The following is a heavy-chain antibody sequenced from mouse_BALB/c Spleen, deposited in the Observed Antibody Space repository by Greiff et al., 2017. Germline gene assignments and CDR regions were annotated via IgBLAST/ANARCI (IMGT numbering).Heavy chain of an antibody. CDR3: ARSELTGTWYFDV. CDR1: GYTFTDYA. CDR2: ISTYYGDA. Sequence: QVQLQQSGAELVRPGVSVKISCKGSGYTFTDYAMHWVKQSHAKSLEWIGGISTYYGDASYNQKFKGKATMTVDKSSSTAYMELARLTSEDSAIYYGARSELTGTWYFDVWGAGTPVTVSS. D-gene: IGHD4-1*01. J-gene: IGHJ1*01. V-gene: IGHV1S137*01.